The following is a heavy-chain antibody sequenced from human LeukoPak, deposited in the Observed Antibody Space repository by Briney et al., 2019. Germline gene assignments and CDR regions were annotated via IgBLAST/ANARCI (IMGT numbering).Heavy chain of an antibody. Sequence: PGGSLRLSCAASGFTFSNAWMSWVRQAPGKGLEWVSIISGIGGITYYPDSVKGRFTISRDNSKTTLYLQMNSLRAEDTAVYYCAKLYCSSSSCSRGGYFDYWGRGTLVTVSS. CDR3: AKLYCSSSSCSRGGYFDY. CDR2: ISGIGGIT. D-gene: IGHD2-2*01. V-gene: IGHV3-23*01. CDR1: GFTFSNAW. J-gene: IGHJ4*02.